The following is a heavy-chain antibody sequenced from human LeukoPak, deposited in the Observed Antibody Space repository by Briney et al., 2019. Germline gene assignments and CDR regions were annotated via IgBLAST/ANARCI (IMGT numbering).Heavy chain of an antibody. J-gene: IGHJ3*02. V-gene: IGHV3-21*01. CDR1: GFTFSSYS. CDR3: ARVEMATSDDAFDI. Sequence: GGSLRLSCAASGFTFSSYSMNWVRQAPGKGLEWVSSISSSSSYIYYADSVKGRFTISRDNAKNSLYLQMNSLRAEDTAVYYCARVEMATSDDAFDIWGQGTMVTVSS. CDR2: ISSSSSYI. D-gene: IGHD5-24*01.